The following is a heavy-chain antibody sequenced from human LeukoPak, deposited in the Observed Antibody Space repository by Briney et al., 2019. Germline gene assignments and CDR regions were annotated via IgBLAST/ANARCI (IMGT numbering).Heavy chain of an antibody. CDR2: IWYDGSNK. D-gene: IGHD1-14*01. Sequence: GGSLRLSCAASGFTFSSYGMHWVRQAPGKGLEWVAVIWYDGSNKYYADSVKGRFTISRDNSKNTLYLQMNSLRAEDTAVYYCARDHNQPLPNFGFDYWGQGTLVTVSS. CDR3: ARDHNQPLPNFGFDY. J-gene: IGHJ4*02. V-gene: IGHV3-33*08. CDR1: GFTFSSYG.